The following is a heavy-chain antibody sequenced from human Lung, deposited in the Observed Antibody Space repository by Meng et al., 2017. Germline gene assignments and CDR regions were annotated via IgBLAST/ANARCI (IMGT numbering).Heavy chain of an antibody. V-gene: IGHV4-30-4*01. CDR2: IYNSGST. Sequence: GHLQGPAPGRGNPSQTLSLTCTVSGGSISSSNYYWSWIRQPPGKSLEWSGHIYNSGSTYYNPSLKSRITISVDTSKNQFSLKLSSVTAADTAVYYCARGQKGYFDLWGRGTLVTVSS. J-gene: IGHJ2*01. CDR1: GGSISSSNYY. CDR3: ARGQKGYFDL.